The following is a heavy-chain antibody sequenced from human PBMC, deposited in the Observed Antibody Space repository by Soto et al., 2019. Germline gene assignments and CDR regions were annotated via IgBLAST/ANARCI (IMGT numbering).Heavy chain of an antibody. Sequence: SETLSLTCTVSSGSISGSSFYWGWIRQPPGKGLEWIGSVYYSGKTYYNPSLKSRVTISVDTSNDQFSLKLSSVTAADTGIYYCARPLREYWEPPPYGMDVWGQGITVTVSS. CDR1: SGSISGSSFY. D-gene: IGHD3-10*01. J-gene: IGHJ6*02. CDR3: ARPLREYWEPPPYGMDV. CDR2: VYYSGKT. V-gene: IGHV4-39*01.